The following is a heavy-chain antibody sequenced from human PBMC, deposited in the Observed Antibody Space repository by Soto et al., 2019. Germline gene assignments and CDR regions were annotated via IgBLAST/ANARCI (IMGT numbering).Heavy chain of an antibody. CDR1: GGSISGYY. CDR2: IYYSGST. J-gene: IGHJ6*02. D-gene: IGHD6-19*01. CDR3: ARGAVAGDYYYYYGMDV. Sequence: SETLSLTCTVSGGSISGYYWSWIRQPPGEGLEWIGYIYYSGSTNYNPSLKSRVTISVDTSKNQFSLKLSSVTAADTAVYYCARGAVAGDYYYYYGMDVWGQGTMVTVSS. V-gene: IGHV4-59*01.